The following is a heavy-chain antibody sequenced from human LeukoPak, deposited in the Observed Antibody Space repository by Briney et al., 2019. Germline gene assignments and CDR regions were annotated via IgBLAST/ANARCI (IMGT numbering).Heavy chain of an antibody. V-gene: IGHV1-18*01. D-gene: IGHD3-10*01. Sequence: ASVKVSCKASGGTFSSYAISWVRQAPGQGLEWMGWISAYNGNTNYAQKLQGRVTMTTDTSTSTAYMELRSLRSDDTAVYYCARAKDGSGSYYNSGTNDYCGQGTLVTVSS. CDR2: ISAYNGNT. J-gene: IGHJ4*02. CDR1: GGTFSSYA. CDR3: ARAKDGSGSYYNSGTNDY.